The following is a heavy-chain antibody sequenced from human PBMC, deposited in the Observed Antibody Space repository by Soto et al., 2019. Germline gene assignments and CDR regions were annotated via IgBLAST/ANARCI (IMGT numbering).Heavy chain of an antibody. CDR1: GFTFSSYA. V-gene: IGHV3-23*01. J-gene: IGHJ4*02. D-gene: IGHD3-22*01. CDR2: ISGSGGST. Sequence: HGGSLRLACAASGFTFSSYAMSWVRQAPGKGLEWVSAISGSGGSTYYADSVKGRFTISRDNSKNTLYLQMNSLRAEDTAVYYCAKLGQSPVDYYDLGTFDYWGQGTLVTVSS. CDR3: AKLGQSPVDYYDLGTFDY.